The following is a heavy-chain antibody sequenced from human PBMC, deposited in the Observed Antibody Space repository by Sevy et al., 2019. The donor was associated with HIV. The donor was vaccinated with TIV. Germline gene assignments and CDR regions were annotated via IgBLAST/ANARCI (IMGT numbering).Heavy chain of an antibody. CDR2: IYYSGST. D-gene: IGHD1-26*01. Sequence: SETLSLTCTVSGGSVSSGSYYWSWIRQPPGKGLEWIGYIYYSGSTNYDPSLKSRVTISVDTSKNQFSLKLSTVTAADTAVYYCARGQGEVGANSGSAFDIWGQGTMVTVSS. V-gene: IGHV4-61*01. CDR1: GGSVSSGSYY. J-gene: IGHJ3*02. CDR3: ARGQGEVGANSGSAFDI.